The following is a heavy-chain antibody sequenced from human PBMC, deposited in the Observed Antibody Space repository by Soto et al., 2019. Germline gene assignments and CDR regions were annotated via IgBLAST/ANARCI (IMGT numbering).Heavy chain of an antibody. CDR1: GYTFTSYG. V-gene: IGHV1-18*01. CDR3: TRANYIYDYIWGSYRYSYFYYYMDV. CDR2: ISAYNGNT. Sequence: QVQLVQSGAEVKKPGASVKVSCKASGYTFTSYGISWVRQAPGQGLEWMGWISAYNGNTNYAQKLQGRVTMTTDTSTSTAYMELWSLRSDDTAVYYCTRANYIYDYIWGSYRYSYFYYYMDVWGKGTTVTVSS. J-gene: IGHJ6*03. D-gene: IGHD3-16*02.